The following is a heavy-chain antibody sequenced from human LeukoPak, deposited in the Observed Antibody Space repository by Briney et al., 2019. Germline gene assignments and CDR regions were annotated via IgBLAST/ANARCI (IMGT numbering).Heavy chain of an antibody. CDR2: ISWNSGSI. D-gene: IGHD6-6*01. CDR1: GFTLDDYA. CDR3: AKGREYSSSSGDYFDY. Sequence: PGGSLRLSCAASGFTLDDYAMHWVRQAPGKGLEWVSGISWNSGSIGYADSVKGRFTISRDNAKNSLYLQMNSLRAEDTALYYCAKGREYSSSSGDYFDYWGQGTLVTVSS. V-gene: IGHV3-9*01. J-gene: IGHJ4*02.